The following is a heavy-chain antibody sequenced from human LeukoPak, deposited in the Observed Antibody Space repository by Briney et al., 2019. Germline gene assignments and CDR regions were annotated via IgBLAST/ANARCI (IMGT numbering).Heavy chain of an antibody. J-gene: IGHJ4*02. CDR2: INPNSGGT. D-gene: IGHD3-22*01. CDR3: ARLPYDSSGWLSYFDY. CDR1: GYTFTGYY. V-gene: IGHV1-2*02. Sequence: ASVKVSCKASGYTFTGYYMHWVRQAPGQGLEWMGWINPNSGGTNYAQKLQGRVTMTTDTSTSTAYMELRSLRSDDTAVYYCARLPYDSSGWLSYFDYWGQGTLVTVSS.